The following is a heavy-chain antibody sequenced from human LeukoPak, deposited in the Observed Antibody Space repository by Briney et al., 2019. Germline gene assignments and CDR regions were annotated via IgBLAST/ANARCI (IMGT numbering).Heavy chain of an antibody. CDR1: GGSISSSSYY. J-gene: IGHJ5*02. CDR3: ARHLVVVVVPAATENWFDP. Sequence: SETLSLTCTVSGGSISSSSYYWGWIRQPPGKGLEWIGSIYYSGSTYYNSSLKSRVTISVDTSKNQFFLKLSSVTAADTAVYYCARHLVVVVVPAATENWFDPWGQGTLVTVSS. V-gene: IGHV4-39*01. CDR2: IYYSGST. D-gene: IGHD2-2*01.